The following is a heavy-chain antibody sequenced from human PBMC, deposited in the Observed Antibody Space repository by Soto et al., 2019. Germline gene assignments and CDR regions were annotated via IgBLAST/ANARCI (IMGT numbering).Heavy chain of an antibody. CDR2: SNPASGST. J-gene: IGHJ4*02. CDR3: ARDLAEGDH. D-gene: IGHD3-3*02. Sequence: QVQLVQSGAEVKKPGASVKVSCRTSGYTFTHYYIHWVRQAPGQGLEWLGISNPASGSTNYAQDFQGSVTLTMDTSTTTVYMELSGLRAEDTAIFYCARDLAEGDHWGQGTLVTVSS. CDR1: GYTFTHYY. V-gene: IGHV1-46*01.